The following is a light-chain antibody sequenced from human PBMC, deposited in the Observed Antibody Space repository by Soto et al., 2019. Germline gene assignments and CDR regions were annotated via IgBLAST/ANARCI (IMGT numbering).Light chain of an antibody. V-gene: IGKV3-15*01. CDR2: DAS. Sequence: EIVMTQSPATLSLSPGERATLSCRASQSVSGYLAWYQQKPGQAPRLLIYDASTRDTGIPARFSGSGSGTEVTLTISSLQYEDFAVYYCQQYNNWPRSFGQGTKLEIK. J-gene: IGKJ2*01. CDR1: QSVSGY. CDR3: QQYNNWPRS.